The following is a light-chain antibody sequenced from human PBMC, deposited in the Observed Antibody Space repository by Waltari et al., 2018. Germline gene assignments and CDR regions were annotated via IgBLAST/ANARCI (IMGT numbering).Light chain of an antibody. CDR3: QQYHSSPIT. J-gene: IGKJ5*01. Sequence: DIVMTQSPDSLAVSLGERVNINCKSRQSVSYSSSAKKFLAWYQQKPGQAPRLLIYWASTRESGVPDRFSGSGSETDFTLTISSLQTEDVAVYFCQQYHSSPITFGQGTRLEIK. V-gene: IGKV4-1*01. CDR1: QSVSYSSSAKKF. CDR2: WAS.